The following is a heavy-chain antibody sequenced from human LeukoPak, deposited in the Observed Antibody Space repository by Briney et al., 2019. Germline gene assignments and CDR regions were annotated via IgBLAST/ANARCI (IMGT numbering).Heavy chain of an antibody. CDR2: INYSGST. CDR3: AREGTYRYGYNEYHSYMDI. J-gene: IGHJ6*03. D-gene: IGHD5-18*01. Sequence: SETLSLTCSVSGGSISTYYWSWIRQPSGKGLEWFGSINYSGSTNYNPSLKSRVTISVDPSKNQFSLKLSSVTAAETAVYYCAREGTYRYGYNEYHSYMDIWGKGTTVTVSS. CDR1: GGSISTYY. V-gene: IGHV4-59*01.